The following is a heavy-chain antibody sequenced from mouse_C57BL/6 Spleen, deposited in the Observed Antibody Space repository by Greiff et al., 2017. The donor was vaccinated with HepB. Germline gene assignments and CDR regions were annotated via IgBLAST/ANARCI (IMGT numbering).Heavy chain of an antibody. CDR2: INPNNGGT. V-gene: IGHV1-26*01. CDR1: GYTFTDYY. J-gene: IGHJ3*01. D-gene: IGHD2-2*01. Sequence: EVQLQQSGPELVKPGASVKISCKASGYTFTDYYMNWVKQSHGKSLEWIGDINPNNGGTSYNQKFKGKATLTVDKSSSTAYMGLRSLTSEDSAVYYCARGYYAYDGVAYWGQGTLVTVSA. CDR3: ARGYYAYDGVAY.